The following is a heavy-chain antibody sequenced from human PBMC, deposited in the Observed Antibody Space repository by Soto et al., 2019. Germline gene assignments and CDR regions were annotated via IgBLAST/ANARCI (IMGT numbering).Heavy chain of an antibody. J-gene: IGHJ6*02. V-gene: IGHV1-18*01. CDR1: GYTFTSYG. Sequence: ASVKVSCKASGYTFTSYGISWVRQAPGQGLEWMGWISAYNGNTNYAQKLQGRVTMTTDTSTSTAYMELRSLRSDDTAVYYCARDRFWSGYPDYYYYYGMDVWGQGTTVTVSS. CDR3: ARDRFWSGYPDYYYYYGMDV. CDR2: ISAYNGNT. D-gene: IGHD3-3*01.